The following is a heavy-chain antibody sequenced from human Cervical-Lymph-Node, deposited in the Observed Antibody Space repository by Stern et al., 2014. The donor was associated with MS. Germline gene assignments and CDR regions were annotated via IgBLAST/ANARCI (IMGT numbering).Heavy chain of an antibody. CDR2: IFYTGST. V-gene: IGHV4-39*01. J-gene: IGHJ4*02. CDR3: ARHERDDSGWPSFDD. CDR1: GGSISSRSYY. Sequence: QLQLQESGPGLVKSSETLSLTCTVSGGSISSRSYYWGWIRQPPGKGLEWIGSIFYTGSTYYNPSLKSRVTISVDTSKNQFSLKLSSVTAADTAVYYCARHERDDSGWPSFDDWGQGTLVTVSS. D-gene: IGHD6-19*01.